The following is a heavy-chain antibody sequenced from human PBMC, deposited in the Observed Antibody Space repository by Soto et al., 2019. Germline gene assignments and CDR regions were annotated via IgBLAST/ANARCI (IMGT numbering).Heavy chain of an antibody. CDR2: VHSTGST. D-gene: IGHD3-10*01. V-gene: IGHV4-4*07. Sequence: QVELQESGPRLVKPSETLYLTCTVSGGSMSGYHWSWVRQPAGKGLEWIGRVHSTGSTAYNPSVESRITVSLDTSKKQFSLKLKSVTAADTALYFCARDSVSLTLFDYWGQGSLVTVSS. CDR1: GGSMSGYH. CDR3: ARDSVSLTLFDY. J-gene: IGHJ4*02.